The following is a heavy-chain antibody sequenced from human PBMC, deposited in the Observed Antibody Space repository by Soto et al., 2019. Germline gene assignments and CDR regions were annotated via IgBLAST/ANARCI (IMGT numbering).Heavy chain of an antibody. Sequence: ASVKVSCKASGYTFTGYYMHWVRQAPGQGLEWMGWIDPNSGGTNYAQKFQGWVTMTRDKSISTAYLQWSSLKASDTAMYYCARHGCGGSCYQGGYYYGMDVWGQGTTVTVSS. CDR2: IDPNSGGT. CDR1: GYTFTGYY. CDR3: ARHGCGGSCYQGGYYYGMDV. D-gene: IGHD2-15*01. V-gene: IGHV1-2*04. J-gene: IGHJ6*02.